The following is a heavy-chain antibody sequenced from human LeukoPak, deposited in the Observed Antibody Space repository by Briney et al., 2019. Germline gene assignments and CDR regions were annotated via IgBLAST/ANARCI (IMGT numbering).Heavy chain of an antibody. CDR2: ISGGGSP. CDR3: AKDDTTMATPFYYFDY. J-gene: IGHJ4*02. D-gene: IGHD5-24*01. Sequence: PGGSLRLSCAASGFTFKIYAMSWVRQAPGKGLEWVSGISGGGSPYYADSVKGRFTISRDNSKNTLYLQMNSLKAEDTAVYYCAKDDTTMATPFYYFDYWGQGTLVTVSS. CDR1: GFTFKIYA. V-gene: IGHV3-23*01.